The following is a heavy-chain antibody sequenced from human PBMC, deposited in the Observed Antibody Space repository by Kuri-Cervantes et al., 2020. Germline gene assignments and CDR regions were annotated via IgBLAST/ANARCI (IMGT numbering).Heavy chain of an antibody. D-gene: IGHD2-15*01. J-gene: IGHJ4*02. CDR2: IKQDGSEK. V-gene: IGHV3-7*01. Sequence: GGSLRLSCAASGFTFSSYWMSWVRQAPGKGLEWVANIKQDGSEKYYVDSVKGRFTISRDNSKNTLYLQMNSLRAEDTAVYYCAKGGKGLYLDYWGQGTPVTVSS. CDR3: AKGGKGLYLDY. CDR1: GFTFSSYW.